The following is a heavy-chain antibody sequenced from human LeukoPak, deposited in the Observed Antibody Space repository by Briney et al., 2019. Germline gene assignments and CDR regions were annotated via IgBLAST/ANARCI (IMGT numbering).Heavy chain of an antibody. CDR1: GYTFSSYD. J-gene: IGHJ4*02. CDR3: ARDLTSRTFDY. CDR2: MNPNSGNA. D-gene: IGHD4/OR15-4a*01. V-gene: IGHV1-8*01. Sequence: GASVKVSCKASGYTFSSYDINWVRQAPGQGLEWMGWMNPNSGNAGSVQKFQGRVTMTRDTSISTAYMELSSLRSEDTAVYYCARDLTSRTFDYWGQGTLVTVSS.